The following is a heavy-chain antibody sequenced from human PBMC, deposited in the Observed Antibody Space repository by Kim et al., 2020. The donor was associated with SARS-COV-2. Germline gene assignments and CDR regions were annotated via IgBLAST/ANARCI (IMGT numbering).Heavy chain of an antibody. D-gene: IGHD3-9*01. CDR2: INAGNGNT. Sequence: ASVKVSCKASGYTFTSYAMHWVRQAPGQRLEWMGWINAGNGNTKYSQKFQGRVTITRDTSASTAYMELSSLRSEDTAVYYCARWTVYYDILTGYYRSFDYWGQGTLVTVSS. CDR3: ARWTVYYDILTGYYRSFDY. V-gene: IGHV1-3*01. CDR1: GYTFTSYA. J-gene: IGHJ4*02.